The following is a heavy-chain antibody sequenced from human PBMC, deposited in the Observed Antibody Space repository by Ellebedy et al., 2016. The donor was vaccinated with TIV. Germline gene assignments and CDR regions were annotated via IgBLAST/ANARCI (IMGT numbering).Heavy chain of an antibody. Sequence: MPSETLSLTCTVSGGSISRYYRSWLRQAPGKGLEYIGYIHYSGSTHYNPSLQSRVTISIDTSKNQFSLTLTSVAAADTAVYYCARGWIAAGGTERDRFFDYWGQGTLVTVSS. V-gene: IGHV4-59*12. CDR1: GGSISRYY. D-gene: IGHD6-13*01. CDR3: ARGWIAAGGTERDRFFDY. J-gene: IGHJ4*02. CDR2: IHYSGST.